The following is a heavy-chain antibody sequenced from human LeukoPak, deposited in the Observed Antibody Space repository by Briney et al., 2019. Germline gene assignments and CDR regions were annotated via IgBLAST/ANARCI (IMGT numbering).Heavy chain of an antibody. D-gene: IGHD3-9*01. CDR3: AKDPGILTGYYIGYFDY. CDR2: IRYDGSNK. V-gene: IGHV3-30*02. J-gene: IGHJ4*02. CDR1: GFTFSSYG. Sequence: GGSLRLSCAASGFTFSSYGMHRVRQAPGKGLEWVAFIRYDGSNKYYADSVKGRFTISRDNSKNTLYLRMNSLRAEDTAVYYCAKDPGILTGYYIGYFDYWGQGTLVTVSS.